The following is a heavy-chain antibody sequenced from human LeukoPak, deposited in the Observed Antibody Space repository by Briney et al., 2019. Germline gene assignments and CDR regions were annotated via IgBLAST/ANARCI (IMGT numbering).Heavy chain of an antibody. CDR2: IYPRDGST. Sequence: GASVKVSCKASGYTFTSNYIHWVRQAPGQGLEWMGMIYPRDGSTSYAQKFQGRVTVTRDTSISTAYMELRSLTSEDTAVYYCVRDGEGVAISVNYWFAPWGQGALVTVSS. J-gene: IGHJ5*02. CDR3: VRDGEGVAISVNYWFAP. V-gene: IGHV1-46*01. D-gene: IGHD3-10*01. CDR1: GYTFTSNY.